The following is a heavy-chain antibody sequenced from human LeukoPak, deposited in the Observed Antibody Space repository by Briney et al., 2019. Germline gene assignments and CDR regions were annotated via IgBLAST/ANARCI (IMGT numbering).Heavy chain of an antibody. Sequence: PSETLSLTCTVSGGSISSHYWSWIRQPPGKGLEWIGYIYYSGSTNYNPSLKSRVTISVDTSKNQFSLKLSSVTAADTAVYYCARVRCSSTSCYSRDAFDIWGQGTMVNVSS. J-gene: IGHJ3*02. CDR3: ARVRCSSTSCYSRDAFDI. CDR1: GGSISSHY. CDR2: IYYSGST. V-gene: IGHV4-59*11. D-gene: IGHD2-2*01.